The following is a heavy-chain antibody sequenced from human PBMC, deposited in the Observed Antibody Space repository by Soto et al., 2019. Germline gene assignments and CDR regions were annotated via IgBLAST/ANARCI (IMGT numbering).Heavy chain of an antibody. D-gene: IGHD3-10*01. Sequence: ASVKVSCKSSGYTFSSYSMSWGRRAPGQGLEWMGWIIPIIGTANYAQKFQGRVTMTADKSTSTAYMELSSLRSEDTAVYYCARGGEPSSDYYGPRVRRCFDPWGQGTLVTVSS. J-gene: IGHJ5*02. CDR3: ARGGEPSSDYYGPRVRRCFDP. CDR2: IIPIIGTA. V-gene: IGHV1-69*06. CDR1: GYTFSSYS.